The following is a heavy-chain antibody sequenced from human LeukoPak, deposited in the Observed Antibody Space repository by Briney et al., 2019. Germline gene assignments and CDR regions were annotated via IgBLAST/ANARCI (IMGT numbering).Heavy chain of an antibody. CDR2: IYYSGST. V-gene: IGHV4-39*07. Sequence: SETLSLTCTVSGGSISSSSYYWGWIRQPPGKGLEWIGSIYYSGSTYYNPSLKSRVTISVDTSKNQFSLKLSSVTAADTAVYYCARHRWYSSGWSRNFDYWGQGTLVTVSS. CDR1: GGSISSSSYY. J-gene: IGHJ4*02. CDR3: ARHRWYSSGWSRNFDY. D-gene: IGHD6-19*01.